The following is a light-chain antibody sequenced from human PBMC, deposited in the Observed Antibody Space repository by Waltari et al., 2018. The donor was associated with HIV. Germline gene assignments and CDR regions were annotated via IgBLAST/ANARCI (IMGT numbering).Light chain of an antibody. CDR2: RNN. V-gene: IGLV1-47*01. CDR3: AAWDDSLSGWV. J-gene: IGLJ3*02. Sequence: QSVLTQPPSASGTPGQRVTISCSGSSSNIGSNYIYWYQQLPGTAPKLLIYRNNQRPAGVPDRFSGSKSGTSASLAISGLRSEDEADDSCAAWDDSLSGWVFGGGTKLTVL. CDR1: SSNIGSNY.